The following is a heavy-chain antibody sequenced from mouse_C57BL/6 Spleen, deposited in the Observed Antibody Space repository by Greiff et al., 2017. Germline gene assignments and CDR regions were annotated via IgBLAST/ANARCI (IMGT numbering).Heavy chain of an antibody. CDR1: GYTFTDYE. V-gene: IGHV1-15*01. Sequence: VQLQQSGAELVRPGASVTLSCKASGYTFTDYEMHWVKQTPVHGLEWIGAIDPETGGTAYNQKFKGQAILTADKSSSTAYMELRSLTSEDSAVYYCTAFTTVVARAMDYWGQGTSVTVSS. J-gene: IGHJ4*01. D-gene: IGHD1-1*01. CDR2: IDPETGGT. CDR3: TAFTTVVARAMDY.